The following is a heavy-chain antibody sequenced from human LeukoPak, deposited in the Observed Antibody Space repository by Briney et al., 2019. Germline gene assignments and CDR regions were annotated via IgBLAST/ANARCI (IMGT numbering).Heavy chain of an antibody. CDR1: GFTFSSYG. Sequence: PGRSLRLSCAASGFTFSSYGMHWVRQAPGKGLEWVAVISYDGSNKYYADSVKGRFTISRDNSKNTLYLQMNSLRAEDTAVYYCAKDGSGVVTSWGQGTLVTVSS. J-gene: IGHJ4*02. D-gene: IGHD3-10*01. V-gene: IGHV3-30*18. CDR2: ISYDGSNK. CDR3: AKDGSGVVTS.